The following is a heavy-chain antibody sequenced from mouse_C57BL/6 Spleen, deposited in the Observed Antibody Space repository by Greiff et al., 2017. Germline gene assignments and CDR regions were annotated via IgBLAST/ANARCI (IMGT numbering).Heavy chain of an antibody. V-gene: IGHV1-18*01. D-gene: IGHD2-3*01. CDR1: GYTFTDYN. Sequence: EVKVVESGPELVQPGASVKIPCKASGYTFTDYNMDWVKQSHGKSLEWIGDINPNNGGTIYNQKFKGKATLTVDKSSSTAYMELRSLTSEDTAVYYCARRGWLLTFAYWGQGTLVTVSA. CDR2: INPNNGGT. CDR3: ARRGWLLTFAY. J-gene: IGHJ3*01.